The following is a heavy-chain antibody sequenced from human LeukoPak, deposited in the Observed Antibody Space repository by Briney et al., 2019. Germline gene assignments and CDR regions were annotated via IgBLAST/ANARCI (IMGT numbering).Heavy chain of an antibody. V-gene: IGHV3-7*01. CDR1: GFTFSTCW. CDR3: AKSLVVVNDPPDY. Sequence: GGSLRLSCAASGFTFSTCWMTWVRQAPGKGLEWVANIKQDGSERYYVDSVKGRFTISRDNAKSSLYLQMNSLRAEDTAVYYCAKSLVVVNDPPDYWGQGILVTVSS. D-gene: IGHD2-21*01. J-gene: IGHJ4*02. CDR2: IKQDGSER.